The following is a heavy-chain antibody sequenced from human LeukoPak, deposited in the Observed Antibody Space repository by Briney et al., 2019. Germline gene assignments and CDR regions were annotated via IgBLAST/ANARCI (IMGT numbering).Heavy chain of an antibody. J-gene: IGHJ4*02. CDR1: GGSISSYY. CDR3: ATIIVGATDDDY. V-gene: IGHV4-59*12. CDR2: IYYSGST. Sequence: SETLSLTCTVSGGSISSYYWSWIRQPPGKGLEWIGYIYYSGSTNYNPSLKSRVTISVDKSKNQFSLKLSSVTAADTAVYYCATIIVGATDDDYWGQGTLVTVSS. D-gene: IGHD1-26*01.